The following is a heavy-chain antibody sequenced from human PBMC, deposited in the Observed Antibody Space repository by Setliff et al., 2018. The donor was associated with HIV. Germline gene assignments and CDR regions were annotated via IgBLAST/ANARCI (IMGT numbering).Heavy chain of an antibody. CDR2: INHSGST. D-gene: IGHD3-22*01. CDR1: GGSFSGYY. J-gene: IGHJ4*02. Sequence: SETLSLTCAVYGGSFSGYYWSWIRQPPGKGLEWTGEINHSGSTNYNPSLKSRVTISVDTSKNQFSLKLSSVTAADTAVYYCARGRPSNYYYDSSGWGWGLGYFDYWGQGTLVTVSS. V-gene: IGHV4-34*01. CDR3: ARGRPSNYYYDSSGWGWGLGYFDY.